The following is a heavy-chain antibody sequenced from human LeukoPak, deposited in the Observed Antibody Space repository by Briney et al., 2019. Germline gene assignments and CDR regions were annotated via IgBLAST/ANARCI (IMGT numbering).Heavy chain of an antibody. D-gene: IGHD3-10*01. CDR2: IKSKTAGGAT. Sequence: GGSLILSCEASGLTFSNAWMTWVRQPPGKGLEWVGRIKSKTAGGATDYAAPVKGRFTISRDDSEKTAFLQMNSLQSEDTAVYFCYSSGRGPWGQGTLVIVSS. V-gene: IGHV3-15*01. CDR3: YSSGRGP. CDR1: GLTFSNAW. J-gene: IGHJ5*02.